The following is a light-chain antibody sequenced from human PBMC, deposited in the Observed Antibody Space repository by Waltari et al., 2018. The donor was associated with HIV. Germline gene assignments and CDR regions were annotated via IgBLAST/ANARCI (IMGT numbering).Light chain of an antibody. CDR2: DVT. J-gene: IGLJ1*01. Sequence: QSALTQPASVSGSPGPAITISCTGSRRDVGPYDYLSWYQQHPGTAPKLIISDVTERPSGISNRFSGSKSGTTASLTISGLQAEDEAEYFCCSFAGSNFVFGSGTKVTVL. CDR1: RRDVGPYDY. CDR3: CSFAGSNFV. V-gene: IGLV2-23*02.